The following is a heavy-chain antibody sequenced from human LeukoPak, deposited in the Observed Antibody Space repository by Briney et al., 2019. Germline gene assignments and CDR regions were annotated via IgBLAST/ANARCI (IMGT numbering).Heavy chain of an antibody. Sequence: GGSLRLSCAAAEFSFSSYEMTWVRQTPGKGLEWLSYIDASGSRIVYADSVKGRFTISRDNAKNSLFLQMNSLRAEDTGIYYCAREKIALFGDAFDIWGQGTRVTVSS. D-gene: IGHD2-21*01. V-gene: IGHV3-48*03. J-gene: IGHJ3*02. CDR2: IDASGSRI. CDR3: AREKIALFGDAFDI. CDR1: EFSFSSYE.